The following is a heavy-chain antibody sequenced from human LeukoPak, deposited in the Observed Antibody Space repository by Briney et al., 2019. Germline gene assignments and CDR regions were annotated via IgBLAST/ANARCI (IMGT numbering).Heavy chain of an antibody. CDR1: GGSISSGGYY. V-gene: IGHV4-31*03. Sequence: SQTLSLTCTVSGGSISSGGYYWSWIRQHPGKGLEWIGYIYYSGSTYYNPSLKSRVTISVDTSKNQFSLKLSSVTAADTAVYYCARQSLFGVVGYMDVWGKGTTVTVSS. J-gene: IGHJ6*03. CDR3: ARQSLFGVVGYMDV. D-gene: IGHD3-3*01. CDR2: IYYSGST.